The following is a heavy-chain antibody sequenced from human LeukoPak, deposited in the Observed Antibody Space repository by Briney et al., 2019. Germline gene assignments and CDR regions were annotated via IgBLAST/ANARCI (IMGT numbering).Heavy chain of an antibody. CDR2: ISGSGGST. CDR1: GFTFSSYA. D-gene: IGHD2-2*01. Sequence: GGSLRLSCAASGFTFSSYAMSWVRQAPGKGLEWVSAISGSGGSTYYADSVKGRFTISRDNSKNTLYLQMNSLRAEDTAVYYCAKDQGYCSSTSCFFDYWGQGTLVTVSS. J-gene: IGHJ4*02. CDR3: AKDQGYCSSTSCFFDY. V-gene: IGHV3-23*01.